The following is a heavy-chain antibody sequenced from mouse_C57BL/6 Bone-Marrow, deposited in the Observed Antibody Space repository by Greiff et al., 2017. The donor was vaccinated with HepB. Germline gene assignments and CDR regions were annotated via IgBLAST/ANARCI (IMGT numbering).Heavy chain of an antibody. V-gene: IGHV1-26*01. J-gene: IGHJ2*01. CDR1: GYTFTDYY. CDR2: INPNNGGT. CDR3: ARGGFTTRDY. D-gene: IGHD1-1*01. Sequence: VQLQQSGPELVKPGASVKISCKASGYTFTDYYMNWVKQSHGKSLEWIGDINPNNGGTSYNQKFKGKATLTVDKSSSTAYMELRSLTSEDSAVYYCARGGFTTRDYWGQGTTLTVSS.